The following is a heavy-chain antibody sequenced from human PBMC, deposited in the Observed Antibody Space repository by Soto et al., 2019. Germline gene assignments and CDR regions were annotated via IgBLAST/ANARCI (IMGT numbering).Heavy chain of an antibody. Sequence: PGGSLRLSCAASGFTFSNAWMNWVRQAPGKGLEWVGRIKSKTDGGTADYAAPVKGRFTISRDDSKNTLYLQMNSLKTEDTAVYYCTTGKGHSYGSTAYYYYGMDVWGQGTTVTVSS. V-gene: IGHV3-15*07. CDR2: IKSKTDGGTA. CDR3: TTGKGHSYGSTAYYYYGMDV. J-gene: IGHJ6*02. CDR1: GFTFSNAW. D-gene: IGHD5-18*01.